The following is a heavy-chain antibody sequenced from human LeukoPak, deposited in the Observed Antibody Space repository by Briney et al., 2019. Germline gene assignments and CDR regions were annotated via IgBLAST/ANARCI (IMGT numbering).Heavy chain of an antibody. CDR2: ISSSSSYI. D-gene: IGHD3-9*01. CDR3: ARVSEDILTGYSYYYGMDV. Sequence: GGSLRLSCAASGFTFSSYSMNWVRQAPGKGLEWVSSISSSSSYIYYADSVEGRFTISRDNAKNSLYLQMNSLRAEDTAVYYCARVSEDILTGYSYYYGMDVWGQGATVTVSS. J-gene: IGHJ6*02. V-gene: IGHV3-21*01. CDR1: GFTFSSYS.